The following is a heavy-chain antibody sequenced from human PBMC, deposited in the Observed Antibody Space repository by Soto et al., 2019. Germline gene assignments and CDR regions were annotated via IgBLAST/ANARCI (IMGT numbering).Heavy chain of an antibody. V-gene: IGHV4-59*01. J-gene: IGHJ4*02. CDR3: ARTGHAFGGVV. CDR1: GASMSNYY. D-gene: IGHD3-16*01. Sequence: SETLPLTCTASGASMSNYYGSWIRQPPGKGLEHIGYVYYSGSTNYNPSLKSRVTISVDTSNNQFSLKLSSVTAADTAIYCCARTGHAFGGVVWGQGILVTVSS. CDR2: VYYSGST.